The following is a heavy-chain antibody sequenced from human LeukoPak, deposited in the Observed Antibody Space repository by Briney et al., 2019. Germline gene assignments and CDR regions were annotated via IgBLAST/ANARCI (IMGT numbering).Heavy chain of an antibody. V-gene: IGHV3-30*09. CDR2: VSVEGIGR. D-gene: IGHD4-11*01. J-gene: IGHJ4*02. CDR3: ATVTKVDFNY. Sequence: GGSLRLSCAASGFTFSSYTFYWFRQAPGKGLEWVASVSVEGIGRYFPGSVEGRFAISRDDSKKSVFLRMSNLRPEDTAVYFCATVTKVDFNYWGQGTRVTVSS. CDR1: GFTFSSYT.